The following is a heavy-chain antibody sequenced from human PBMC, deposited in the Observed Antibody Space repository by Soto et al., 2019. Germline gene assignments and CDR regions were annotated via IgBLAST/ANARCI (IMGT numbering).Heavy chain of an antibody. J-gene: IGHJ6*02. D-gene: IGHD3-22*01. V-gene: IGHV4-59*01. CDR3: ARDSYDSSGYGMDV. Sequence: SETLSLTCTVSGGSISSYYWSWIRQPPGKGLEWIGYIYYSGSTNYNPSLKSRVTISVDTSKNQFSLKLSSVTAADTAVYYCARDSYDSSGYGMDVWGQGTTVTVSS. CDR1: GGSISSYY. CDR2: IYYSGST.